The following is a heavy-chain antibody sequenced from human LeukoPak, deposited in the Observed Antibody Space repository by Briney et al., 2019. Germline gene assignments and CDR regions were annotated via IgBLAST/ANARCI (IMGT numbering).Heavy chain of an antibody. CDR3: ARAVWFGEFADAFDI. D-gene: IGHD3-10*01. V-gene: IGHV3-20*04. Sequence: PGGSLRLSCAASGFTFDDYGMSWVRQAPGKGLEWVSGINWNGGSTGYADSMTGRFTISRDNANNSLYLQINSLRAEDTALYYCARAVWFGEFADAFDIWGQGTMVTVSS. J-gene: IGHJ3*02. CDR1: GFTFDDYG. CDR2: INWNGGST.